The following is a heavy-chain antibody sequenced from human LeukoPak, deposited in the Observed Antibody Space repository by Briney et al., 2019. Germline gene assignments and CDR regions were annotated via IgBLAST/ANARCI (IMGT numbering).Heavy chain of an antibody. CDR2: INPSSGGT. CDR1: GYTFTGYY. J-gene: IGHJ4*02. CDR3: ARGGAQEYRSGWLVGNLDY. V-gene: IGHV1-2*02. D-gene: IGHD6-19*01. Sequence: ASVKVSCKASGYTFTGYYIHWVRQVPGQGLEWMGWINPSSGGTNYAQKFQGRVTMTRDTSISTAYMDLSRLTSDDTAEYYCARGGAQEYRSGWLVGNLDYWGQGTLVTVSS.